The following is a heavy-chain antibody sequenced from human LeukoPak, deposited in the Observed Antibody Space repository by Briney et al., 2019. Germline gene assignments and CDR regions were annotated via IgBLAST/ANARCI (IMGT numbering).Heavy chain of an antibody. D-gene: IGHD1-7*01. J-gene: IGHJ5*02. V-gene: IGHV1-69*05. CDR2: IIPIFGTA. Sequence: SAKVSCKASGGTFSSYAISWVRQAPGQGLEWMGGIIPIFGTANYAQKFQGRVTITTDESTSTAYMELSSLRSEDTAVYYCARVLGWNYVEWFDPWGQGTLVTVSS. CDR1: GGTFSSYA. CDR3: ARVLGWNYVEWFDP.